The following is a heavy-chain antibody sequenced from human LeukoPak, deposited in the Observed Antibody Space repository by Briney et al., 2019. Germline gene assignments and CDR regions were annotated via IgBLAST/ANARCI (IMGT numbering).Heavy chain of an antibody. CDR3: ARGEGDYYDSSGYYS. D-gene: IGHD3-22*01. CDR1: GGSFSGYY. J-gene: IGHJ4*02. Sequence: SETLSLTCAVYGGSFSGYYWSWIRQPPGKGLEWIGEINHSGSTNYNPSLKCRVTISVDTSKNQFSLKLSSVTAADTAVYYCARGEGDYYDSSGYYSWGQGTLVTVSS. V-gene: IGHV4-34*01. CDR2: INHSGST.